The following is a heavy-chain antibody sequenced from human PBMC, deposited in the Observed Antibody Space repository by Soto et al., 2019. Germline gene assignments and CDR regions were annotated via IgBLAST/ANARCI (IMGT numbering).Heavy chain of an antibody. CDR2: INHGGGT. CDR1: GASFSGYY. Sequence: SETLSLTCAVSGASFSGYYLNWIRQAPGKGLEWIGEINHGGGTNYNPSLKSRVTVSVDTSKNQFSLKLTSVTAADTAVYYCARGAEWLVRGWFDPWGQGTLVTVSS. D-gene: IGHD6-19*01. J-gene: IGHJ5*02. V-gene: IGHV4-34*01. CDR3: ARGAEWLVRGWFDP.